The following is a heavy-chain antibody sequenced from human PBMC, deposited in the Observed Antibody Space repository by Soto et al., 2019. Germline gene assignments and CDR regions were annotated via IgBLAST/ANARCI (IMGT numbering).Heavy chain of an antibody. CDR2: ISAYNGNT. Sequence: QVQLVQSGAEVKKPGASVKDSCKASGYTFTSYGISWVRQAPGQGLEWMEWISAYNGNTKYAQKLQGRVTRTTDTSTSTAYMVVRSLRSDDTAVYYCARDSPPVDYWGQGTLVTFSS. V-gene: IGHV1-18*01. CDR3: ARDSPPVDY. J-gene: IGHJ4*02. CDR1: GYTFTSYG.